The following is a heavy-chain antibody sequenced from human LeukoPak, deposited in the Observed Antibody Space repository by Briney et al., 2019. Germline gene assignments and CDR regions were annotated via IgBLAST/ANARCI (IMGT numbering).Heavy chain of an antibody. CDR3: ARDRILTY. J-gene: IGHJ4*02. CDR1: GFTFSSNV. D-gene: IGHD2-15*01. V-gene: IGHV3-23*01. Sequence: SGGSLRLSCAASGFTFSSNVMSWVRQAPGKGLEWVSVISGSGGSTYYADSVKGRFTISRDNSKNTLYLQMNSLRAEDTALYYCARDRILTYWGQGTLVTVSS. CDR2: ISGSGGST.